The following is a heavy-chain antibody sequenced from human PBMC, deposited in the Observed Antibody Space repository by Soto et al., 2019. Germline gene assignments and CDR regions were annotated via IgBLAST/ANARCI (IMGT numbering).Heavy chain of an antibody. J-gene: IGHJ3*02. D-gene: IGHD3-10*01. CDR3: TTALWFGKYHDAFDI. CDR2: IKSKTDGGTT. Sequence: GGSLRLSCAASGFTSSDYYISWVRQAPGKGLEWVGRIKSKTDGGTTDYAAPVKGRFTISRDDSKNTLYLQMNSLKTEDTAVYYCTTALWFGKYHDAFDIWGQGTMVTVSS. CDR1: GFTSSDYY. V-gene: IGHV3-15*01.